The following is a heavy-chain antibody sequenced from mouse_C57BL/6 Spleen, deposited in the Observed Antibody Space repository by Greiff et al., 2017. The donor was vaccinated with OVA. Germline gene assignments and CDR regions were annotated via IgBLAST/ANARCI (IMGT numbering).Heavy chain of an antibody. D-gene: IGHD1-1*01. CDR2: INYDGSST. CDR1: GFTFSDYY. V-gene: IGHV5-16*01. J-gene: IGHJ1*03. Sequence: EVMLVESEGGLVQPGSSMKLSCTASGFTFSDYYMAWVRQVPEKGLEWVANINYDGSSTYYLDSLKSRFIISRDNAKNILYLQMSSLKSEDTATYYCAREWIYYYGSWYFDVWGTGTTVTVSS. CDR3: AREWIYYYGSWYFDV.